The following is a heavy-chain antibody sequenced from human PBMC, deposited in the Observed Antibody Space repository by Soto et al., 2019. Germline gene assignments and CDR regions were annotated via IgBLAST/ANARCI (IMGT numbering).Heavy chain of an antibody. J-gene: IGHJ4*02. CDR3: AGDVRGGSDGFFDY. D-gene: IGHD1-26*01. Sequence: QVQLVESGGGLVKPGGSLRLSCAASGFTFSDYYMSWIRQAPGKGLEWVSYISGSSRYTNYADSVRGRFTISRDNAKNSLYLQMNSLRAEDTAVYHCAGDVRGGSDGFFDYWGQGTLVTVSS. CDR2: ISGSSRYT. V-gene: IGHV3-11*05. CDR1: GFTFSDYY.